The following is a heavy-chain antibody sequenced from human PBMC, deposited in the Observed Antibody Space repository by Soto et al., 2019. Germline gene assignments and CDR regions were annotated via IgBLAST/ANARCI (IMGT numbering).Heavy chain of an antibody. Sequence: GGSLRLSCAASGSTFSSYGMHSVRQAPGKGLEWVAVISYDGSNKYYADSVKGRFTISRDNSKNTLYLQMNSLRAEDTAVYYCANTRSGSYYNIDYWGRGTLVTVSS. CDR3: ANTRSGSYYNIDY. CDR1: GSTFSSYG. CDR2: ISYDGSNK. V-gene: IGHV3-30*18. J-gene: IGHJ4*02. D-gene: IGHD3-10*01.